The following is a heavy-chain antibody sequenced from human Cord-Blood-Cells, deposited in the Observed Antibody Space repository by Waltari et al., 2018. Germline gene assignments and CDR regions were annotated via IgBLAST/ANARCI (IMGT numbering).Heavy chain of an antibody. CDR3: AREPYDYVWGSYRGFDP. CDR2: IIPIFGTA. J-gene: IGHJ5*02. CDR1: GGTFSSYD. Sequence: QVQLVQSGAAVKKPGSSVKVSCKASGGTFSSYDISWVRQAPGQGLEWMGGIIPIFGTANYAQKFQGRVTITADESTSTAYMELSSLRSEDTAVYYCAREPYDYVWGSYRGFDPWGQGTLVTVSS. V-gene: IGHV1-69*01. D-gene: IGHD3-16*02.